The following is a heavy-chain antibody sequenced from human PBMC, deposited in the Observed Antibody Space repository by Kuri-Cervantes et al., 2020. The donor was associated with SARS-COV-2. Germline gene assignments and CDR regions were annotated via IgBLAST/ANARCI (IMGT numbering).Heavy chain of an antibody. V-gene: IGHV1-69*04. CDR2: IIPILGTA. CDR1: GGTFSSYA. CDR3: ARSYSNYVGYYYYYMDV. Sequence: SVKVSCKASGGTFSSYAISWVRQAPGRGLEWMGRIIPILGTANYAQKFQGRVTITADKSTSTAYMELSSLRSEDTAVYYCARSYSNYVGYYYYYMDVWGKGTTVTVSS. J-gene: IGHJ6*03. D-gene: IGHD4-11*01.